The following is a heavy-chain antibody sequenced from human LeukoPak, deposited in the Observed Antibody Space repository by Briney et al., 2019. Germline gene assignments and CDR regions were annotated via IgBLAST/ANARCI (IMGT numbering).Heavy chain of an antibody. J-gene: IGHJ5*02. Sequence: PSETLSLTCTVSGGSISSSNYYWGWIRQPPGKGLEWIGVIYYSGNTYYTPSLKSRVTMSVDTSKNQFSLKLSSVTAADTAVYYCARDVSGSYRTPGAWFDPWGQGTLVTASS. CDR1: GGSISSSNYY. CDR2: IYYSGNT. V-gene: IGHV4-39*07. D-gene: IGHD1-26*01. CDR3: ARDVSGSYRTPGAWFDP.